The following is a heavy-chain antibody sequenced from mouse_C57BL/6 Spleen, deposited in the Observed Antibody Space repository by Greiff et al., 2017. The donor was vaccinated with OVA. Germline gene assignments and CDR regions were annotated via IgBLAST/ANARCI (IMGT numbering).Heavy chain of an antibody. CDR3: ARWDVGAMDY. CDR2: IYPGDGDT. Sequence: QVQLQQSGPELVKPGASVKISCKASGYSFTGYYMNWVKQSPEQSLEWIGQIYPGDGDTNYNGKFKGKATLTADKSSSTAYMQLSSLPAEDSAVYFWARWDVGAMDYWGQGTSVTVSS. J-gene: IGHJ4*01. V-gene: IGHV1-80*01. CDR1: GYSFTGYY. D-gene: IGHD4-1*01.